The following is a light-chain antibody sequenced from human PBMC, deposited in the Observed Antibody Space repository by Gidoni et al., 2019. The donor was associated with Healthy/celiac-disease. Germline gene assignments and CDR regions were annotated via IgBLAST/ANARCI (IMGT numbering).Light chain of an antibody. V-gene: IGLV3-21*04. CDR1: NIGSKR. CDR3: QVWDSSSDLL. Sequence: SYVLTQPPSVSVAPGKTATITCGANNIGSKREHWYQQKPGQAPVMVIYYDSDRPSGIPERFSGSNSGNTATLTISRVEAGDEADYYCQVWDSSSDLLFGGGTKLTVL. CDR2: YDS. J-gene: IGLJ2*01.